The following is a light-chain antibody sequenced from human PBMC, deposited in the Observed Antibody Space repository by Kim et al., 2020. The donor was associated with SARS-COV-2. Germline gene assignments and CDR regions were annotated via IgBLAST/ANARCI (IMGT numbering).Light chain of an antibody. V-gene: IGLV6-57*04. CDR3: QSFDDNNPVI. CDR1: SGRIASNY. J-gene: IGLJ2*01. Sequence: NFMLTQPHSVSESPGKTVTIPCTRSSGRIASNYVQWYQQRPGSAPTTVIYEHNQRPAGVPDRFSGSIDSSSNSASLTISGLEPEDEADYYCQSFDDNNPVIFGGGTQLTVL. CDR2: EHN.